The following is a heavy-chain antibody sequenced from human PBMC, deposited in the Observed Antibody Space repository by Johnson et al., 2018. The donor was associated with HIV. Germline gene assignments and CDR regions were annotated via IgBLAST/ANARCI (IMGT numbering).Heavy chain of an antibody. D-gene: IGHD3-16*02. CDR3: TTAIVIDAFDI. V-gene: IGHV3-15*01. CDR2: IKSKTDGGKT. Sequence: EMQLVESGGGLVKPGGSLRLSCAASGFTFSNAWMSWVRQAPGKGLEWVGRIKSKTDGGKTDYAAPVKGRFTISRDDSKNTLFLQMSSLKTDDTAVYYCTTAIVIDAFDIWGQGTMVTVSS. J-gene: IGHJ3*02. CDR1: GFTFSNAW.